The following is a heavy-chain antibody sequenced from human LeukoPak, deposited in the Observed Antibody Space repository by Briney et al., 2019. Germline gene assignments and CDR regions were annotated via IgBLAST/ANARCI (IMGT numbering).Heavy chain of an antibody. D-gene: IGHD5-18*01. V-gene: IGHV4-34*01. Sequence: PSETLSLTCAVYGGSFSGYYWSWIRQPPGKGLEWIGEINHSGSTNYNPSLKSRVTISVDTSKNQFSLKLSSVTAADTAVYYCARAPGGYSYGFLWFDPWGQGTLITVSS. CDR1: GGSFSGYY. CDR3: ARAPGGYSYGFLWFDP. CDR2: INHSGST. J-gene: IGHJ5*02.